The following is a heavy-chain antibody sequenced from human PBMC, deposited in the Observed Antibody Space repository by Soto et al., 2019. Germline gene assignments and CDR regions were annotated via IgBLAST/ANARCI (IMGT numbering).Heavy chain of an antibody. CDR3: ARVVGALGHWFDP. Sequence: ASVKVSCKACGDTFTSYGLSWVRQAPGQGLEWMGRISAYNYNTNYAQKLQGRVTMTTDTSTSTAYMELRSLRSDDTAVYYCARVVGALGHWFDPWGQGTLVTVS. J-gene: IGHJ5*02. V-gene: IGHV1-18*01. CDR1: GDTFTSYG. CDR2: ISAYNYNT. D-gene: IGHD1-26*01.